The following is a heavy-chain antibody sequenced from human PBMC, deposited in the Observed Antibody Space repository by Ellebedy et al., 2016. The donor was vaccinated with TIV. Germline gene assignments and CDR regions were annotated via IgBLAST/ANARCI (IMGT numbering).Heavy chain of an antibody. V-gene: IGHV4-59*08. CDR2: IDYSGNT. D-gene: IGHD3-22*01. CDR1: GGSTSSYF. J-gene: IGHJ5*02. CDR3: ARHDPRYYESSGFYYGGWFDP. Sequence: PGGSLRLSCTVSGGSTSSYFWSWIRQPPGKGLEWIGYIDYSGNTNYNPSLQSRVTVSVDTSKNQFSLKLSSVTAADTAVYFCARHDPRYYESSGFYYGGWFDPWGQGTLVTVSS.